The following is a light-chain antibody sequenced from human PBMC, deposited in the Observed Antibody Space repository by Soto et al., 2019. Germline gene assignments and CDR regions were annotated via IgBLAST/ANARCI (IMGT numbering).Light chain of an antibody. CDR1: QSVSSN. CDR3: RHYNNWPPWT. J-gene: IGKJ1*01. CDR2: GAS. V-gene: IGKV3-15*01. Sequence: EIVMTQSPATLSVSPGERATLSCRASQSVSSNLAWYQQKPGQAHRLLIYGASTRATGIPARFSGSGSGTEFTLTISSLQSEDFAVYYCRHYNNWPPWTFGQGNKVEIK.